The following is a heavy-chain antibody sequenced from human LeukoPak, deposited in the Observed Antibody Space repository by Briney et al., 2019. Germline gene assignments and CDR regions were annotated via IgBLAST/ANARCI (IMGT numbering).Heavy chain of an antibody. CDR3: AKYYYDSSGYYPDAFDI. V-gene: IGHV3-23*01. CDR2: ISGSGGST. J-gene: IGHJ3*02. CDR1: GITSSSYA. Sequence: TGGSLRLSCAASGITSSSYAMSWVRQAPGKGLEWVSAISGSGGSTYYADSVKGRFTISRDNSKNTLYLQMNSLRAEDTAVYYCAKYYYDSSGYYPDAFDIWGQGTMVTVSS. D-gene: IGHD3-22*01.